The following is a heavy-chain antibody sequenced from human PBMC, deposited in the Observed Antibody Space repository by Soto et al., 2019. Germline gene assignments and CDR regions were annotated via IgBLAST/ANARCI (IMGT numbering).Heavy chain of an antibody. CDR3: ARDGFNDDILTGYRFYNWFEP. J-gene: IGHJ5*02. V-gene: IGHV1-69*01. D-gene: IGHD3-9*01. CDR1: GGTFSSYA. Sequence: QVQLVQSGAEVKKPGSSVKVSCKASGGTFSSYAISWVRQAPGQGLEWMGGIIPIFGTANYAQKFQGRVRINADESTSTAYMELSSLRSEDTAVYYCARDGFNDDILTGYRFYNWFEPWGQGTLVTVSS. CDR2: IIPIFGTA.